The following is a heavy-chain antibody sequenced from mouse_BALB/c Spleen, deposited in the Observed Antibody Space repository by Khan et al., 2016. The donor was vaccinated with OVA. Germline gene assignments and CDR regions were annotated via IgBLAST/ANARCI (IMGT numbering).Heavy chain of an antibody. Sequence: EVKLLESGPSLVKPSQTLSLTCSVTGDSITSGYWNWIRKFPGNKLGYMGYMIYSGNTYYNPSLKSRISITRHTSKNQYYLQLNSVTTEDTATYYCARSTYRYAFAYWGQGTLVTVSA. J-gene: IGHJ3*01. CDR1: GDSITSGY. CDR2: MIYSGNT. V-gene: IGHV3-8*02. CDR3: ARSTYRYAFAY. D-gene: IGHD2-14*01.